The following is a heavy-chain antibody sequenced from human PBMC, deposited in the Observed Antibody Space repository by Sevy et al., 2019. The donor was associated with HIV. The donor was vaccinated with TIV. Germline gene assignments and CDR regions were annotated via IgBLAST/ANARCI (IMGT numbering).Heavy chain of an antibody. D-gene: IGHD3-22*01. CDR3: ATTKDYYDSSGSPFDY. Sequence: ASVKVSCMVSGYTLSELSMHWVRQAPGKGLEWMGSFDPEDDDTIYAQKFQGRVTMTEDTSTDTAYMELNNLRSEDTAVYYCATTKDYYDSSGSPFDYWGQGTLVTVSS. V-gene: IGHV1-24*01. CDR1: GYTLSELS. J-gene: IGHJ4*02. CDR2: FDPEDDDT.